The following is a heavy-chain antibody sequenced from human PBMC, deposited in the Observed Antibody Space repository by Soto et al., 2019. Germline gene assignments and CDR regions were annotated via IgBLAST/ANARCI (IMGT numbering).Heavy chain of an antibody. V-gene: IGHV1-8*01. CDR3: ARARGGRPGSFYTDS. D-gene: IGHD3-10*01. J-gene: IGHJ4*02. Sequence: ASVKVSCKASGYTFTTYDINWVRQAAGQGLEWMGWMNPKSGITGYAQKFQGRVTMTRDTSVSTAYMELSSLTSGDTAVYYCARARGGRPGSFYTDSWGQGTLVTVSS. CDR2: MNPKSGIT. CDR1: GYTFTTYD.